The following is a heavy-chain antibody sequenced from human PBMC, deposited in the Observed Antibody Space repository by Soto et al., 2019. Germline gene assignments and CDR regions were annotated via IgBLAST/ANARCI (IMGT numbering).Heavy chain of an antibody. Sequence: SETLSLTCTVSGGSISSGGYYWSWIRQHPGKGLEWIGYIYYSGSTYYNPSLKSRVTISVDTSKNQFSLKLSSVTAADTAVYYCARVVVVPAAIAYNWFDPWGQGTLVTVSS. J-gene: IGHJ5*02. D-gene: IGHD2-2*02. CDR2: IYYSGST. CDR1: GGSISSGGYY. V-gene: IGHV4-31*03. CDR3: ARVVVVPAAIAYNWFDP.